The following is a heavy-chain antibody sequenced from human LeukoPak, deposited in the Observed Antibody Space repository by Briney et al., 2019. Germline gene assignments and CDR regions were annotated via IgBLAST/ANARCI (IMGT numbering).Heavy chain of an antibody. V-gene: IGHV3-64*01. D-gene: IGHD6-19*01. CDR3: ARVGPSSGWFDYYYYYMDV. Sequence: GGSLRLSCAASGFTFSSYAMHWVRQAPGKGLEYVSAISSNGGSTYYANSVKGRFTISRDNSKNTLYLQMGSLRAEDMAVYYCARVGPSSGWFDYYYYYMDVWGKGTTVTVSS. J-gene: IGHJ6*03. CDR1: GFTFSSYA. CDR2: ISSNGGST.